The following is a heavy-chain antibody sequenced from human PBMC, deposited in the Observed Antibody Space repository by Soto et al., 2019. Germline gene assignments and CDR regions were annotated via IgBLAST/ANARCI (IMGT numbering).Heavy chain of an antibody. D-gene: IGHD2-2*01. CDR1: GFTFNYYA. J-gene: IGHJ5*01. V-gene: IGHV3-30*18. CDR2: ISYDGFNK. CDR3: GKDGSTSCSEGRCNWFDS. Sequence: QVQLVESGGGVVQPGRSLRLSCAASGFTFNYYAMHWVRQAPGKGLEWVAVISYDGFNKYYADSVKGRFTISRDNVKNTVSLQMNSLRAEDTAVYFCGKDGSTSCSEGRCNWFDSWGQGTLVTVSS.